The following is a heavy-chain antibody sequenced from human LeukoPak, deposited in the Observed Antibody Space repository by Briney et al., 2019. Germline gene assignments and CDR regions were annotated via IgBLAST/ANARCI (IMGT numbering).Heavy chain of an antibody. CDR3: AKAHSSSWYYFGD. V-gene: IGHV3-23*01. D-gene: IGHD6-13*01. CDR2: ISGRGDST. J-gene: IGHJ4*02. CDR1: GFNFRSYA. Sequence: GGSLRLSCAASGFNFRSYAMSWVRQAPGKGLEWVSVISGRGDSTHYPDSARGRLTISRDNSKNTLFLQMNSLRAEDTAMYYCAKAHSSSWYYFGDWGQGARVTVSS.